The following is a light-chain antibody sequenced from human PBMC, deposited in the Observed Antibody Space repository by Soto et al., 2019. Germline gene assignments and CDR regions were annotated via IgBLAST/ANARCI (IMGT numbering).Light chain of an antibody. CDR3: SSYSTSSTLYV. V-gene: IGLV2-14*01. CDR1: NSDVGGFDF. CDR2: EVT. Sequence: QSVLTQPASVSGSPGQSITISCTGTNSDVGGFDFVSWYQHHPGKAPKLMIYEVTNRPSGVPDRFSGSKSGSTASLTISGLQAEDEADYYCSSYSTSSTLYVFGTGTKVTVL. J-gene: IGLJ1*01.